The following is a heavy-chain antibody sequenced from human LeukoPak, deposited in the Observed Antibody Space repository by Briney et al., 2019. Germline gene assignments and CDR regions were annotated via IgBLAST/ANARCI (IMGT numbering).Heavy chain of an antibody. CDR1: GYTFTSHG. D-gene: IGHD3-10*01. CDR2: IIPILGIA. J-gene: IGHJ3*02. V-gene: IGHV1-69*04. CDR3: ARASQDYYGSGSYYRGGDAFDI. Sequence: SVKVSCKASGYTFTSHGISWVRQAPGQGLEWMGRIIPILGIANYAQKFQGRVTITADKSTSTAYMELSSLRSEDTAVYYCARASQDYYGSGSYYRGGDAFDIWGQGTMVTVSS.